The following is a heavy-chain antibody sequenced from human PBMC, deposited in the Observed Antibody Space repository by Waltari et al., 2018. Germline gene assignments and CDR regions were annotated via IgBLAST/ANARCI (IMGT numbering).Heavy chain of an antibody. CDR3: AKPNYDFWSGSLNWFDP. Sequence: EVQLVESGGGLVQPGGSLRLSCAASGFTFSSYAMSWVRQAPGKGLEWVSAISGSGGSTYYADSVKGRFTISRDNSKNTLYLQMNSLRAEDTAVYYCAKPNYDFWSGSLNWFDPWGQGTLVTVSS. CDR1: GFTFSSYA. V-gene: IGHV3-23*04. CDR2: ISGSGGST. J-gene: IGHJ5*02. D-gene: IGHD3-3*01.